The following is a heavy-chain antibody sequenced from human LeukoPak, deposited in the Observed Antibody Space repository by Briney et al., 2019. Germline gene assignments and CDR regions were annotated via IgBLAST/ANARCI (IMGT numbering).Heavy chain of an antibody. V-gene: IGHV4-59*12. J-gene: IGHJ4*02. CDR3: AREGGPYRPLDY. Sequence: SETLSLTCTVSSGSISNYYWSWIRQPPGKGLEWIGYIYDNENTNYNPSLESRVTISVDASRNQFSLELSSVTAADTAVYYCAREGGPYRPLDYSGQGTLVTVSS. CDR2: IYDNENT. CDR1: SGSISNYY.